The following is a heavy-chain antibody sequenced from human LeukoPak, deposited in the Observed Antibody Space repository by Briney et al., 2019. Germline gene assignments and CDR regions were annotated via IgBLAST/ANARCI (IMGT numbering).Heavy chain of an antibody. Sequence: SETLSLTCTVSGGSVSSGSYYWRWIRQPPGKGLEWIGYIYYSGSTNYNPSLKSRVTISVDTSKNQFSLKLSSVTAADTAVYYCARVGGDYGDPEPSYWGQGTLVTVSS. CDR3: ARVGGDYGDPEPSY. V-gene: IGHV4-61*01. CDR1: GGSVSSGSYY. J-gene: IGHJ4*02. D-gene: IGHD4-17*01. CDR2: IYYSGST.